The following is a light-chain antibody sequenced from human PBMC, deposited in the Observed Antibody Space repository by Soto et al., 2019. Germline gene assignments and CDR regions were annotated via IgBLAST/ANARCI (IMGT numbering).Light chain of an antibody. Sequence: QSALTQPASVSWSPGQSITISCTGTSSDVGGYNYVSWYQQHPGKAPKLMIYDVSNRPSGVSNRFSGSKSGNTASLTISGLQAEDEADYYCSSYTSSSTLLFGGGTKLTVL. J-gene: IGLJ2*01. CDR1: SSDVGGYNY. CDR2: DVS. CDR3: SSYTSSSTLL. V-gene: IGLV2-14*01.